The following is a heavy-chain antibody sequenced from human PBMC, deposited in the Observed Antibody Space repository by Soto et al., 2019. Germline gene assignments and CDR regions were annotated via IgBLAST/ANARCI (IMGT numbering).Heavy chain of an antibody. CDR2: IYYSGST. V-gene: IGHV4-39*01. J-gene: IGHJ3*02. CDR1: GGSISSSSYY. CDR3: ASPWDYIWGSYRSQGPHDAFDI. D-gene: IGHD3-16*02. Sequence: QLQLQESGPGLVKPSETLSLTYTVSGGSISSSSYYWGWIRQPPGKGLEWIGSIYYSGSTYYNPSLKSRVTISVDTSKNQFSLKLSSVTAADTAVYYCASPWDYIWGSYRSQGPHDAFDIWGQGTMVTVSS.